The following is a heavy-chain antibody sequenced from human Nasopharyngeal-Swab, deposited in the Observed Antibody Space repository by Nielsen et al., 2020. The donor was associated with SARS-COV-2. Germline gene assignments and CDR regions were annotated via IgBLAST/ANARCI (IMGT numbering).Heavy chain of an antibody. Sequence: SLKISCAASGFTFDDYAVHWVRQAPGKGLEWVSGISWNSGSIGYADSVKGRFTISRDNAKNSLYLQMNSLRAEDTALYYCAKLGYFDLWGRGTLVTVSS. J-gene: IGHJ2*01. V-gene: IGHV3-9*01. CDR2: ISWNSGSI. CDR1: GFTFDDYA. CDR3: AKLGYFDL.